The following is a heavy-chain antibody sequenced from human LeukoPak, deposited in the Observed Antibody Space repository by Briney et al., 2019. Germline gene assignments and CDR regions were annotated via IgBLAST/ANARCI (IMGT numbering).Heavy chain of an antibody. Sequence: GGSLRLSCAASGFTFSSYNMNWVRQAPGKGLEWVSYISSSSSTIYYADSVKGRFTISRDNAKSSLYLQMNSLRDGDTAVYYCARPSGSYGGAFDIWGQGTMVTVPS. V-gene: IGHV3-48*02. D-gene: IGHD1-26*01. CDR3: ARPSGSYGGAFDI. CDR1: GFTFSSYN. CDR2: ISSSSSTI. J-gene: IGHJ3*02.